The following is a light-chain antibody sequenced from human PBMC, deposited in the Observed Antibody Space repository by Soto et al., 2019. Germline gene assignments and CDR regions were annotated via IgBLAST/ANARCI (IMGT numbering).Light chain of an antibody. CDR1: QSVSSR. Sequence: IVITQSAATLCVSPGERATRSCGATQSVSSRLAWYQQKPGQAPRILIYGASTRATGVPARFSGSGSGTEFTLTISSLQSEDFAVYYCHQYNDWPRTFGRGTKVDIK. J-gene: IGKJ1*01. CDR3: HQYNDWPRT. V-gene: IGKV3-15*01. CDR2: GAS.